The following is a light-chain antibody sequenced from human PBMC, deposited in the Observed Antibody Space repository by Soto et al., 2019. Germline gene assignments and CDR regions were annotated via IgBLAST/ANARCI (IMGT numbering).Light chain of an antibody. CDR2: DVI. Sequence: QSVLTQPRSVSGSPGQSVTISCTGTSSDVGTYTYVSWYQQHPGKAPKLIIYDVIKRPSGVPDRFSGSKSGNTASLTISGLQAEDEADYYCCSHAGSYNHVLGNGTKVT. J-gene: IGLJ1*01. CDR3: CSHAGSYNHV. CDR1: SSDVGTYTY. V-gene: IGLV2-11*01.